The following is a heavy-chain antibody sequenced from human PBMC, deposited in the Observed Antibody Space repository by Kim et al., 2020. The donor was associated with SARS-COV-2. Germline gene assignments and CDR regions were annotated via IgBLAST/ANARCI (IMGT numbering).Heavy chain of an antibody. CDR1: GGSISSYY. CDR3: AREYYLGWYRGYYFDY. J-gene: IGHJ4*01. Sequence: SETLSLTCTVSGGSISSYYWSWIRQPPGKGLEWIGYIYYSGSTNYNPSLKSRVTISVDTSKNQFSLKLSSVTAADTAVYYCAREYYLGWYRGYYFDYWVHGTLDNVAA. D-gene: IGHD1-26*01. CDR2: IYYSGST. V-gene: IGHV4-59*01.